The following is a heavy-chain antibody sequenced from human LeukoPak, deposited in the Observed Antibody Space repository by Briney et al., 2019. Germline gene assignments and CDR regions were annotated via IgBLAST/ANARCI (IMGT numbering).Heavy chain of an antibody. CDR1: GFTFSSYV. D-gene: IGHD2-21*02. J-gene: IGHJ6*03. Sequence: PGGSLRLSCAAPGFTFSSYVMSWVRQAPGKGLEWVSAISGSGGSTYYADSVKGRFTISRDNSKNTLYLQMNSLRAEDTAVYYCAKRVVTTQYYYYMDVWGKGTTVTVSS. CDR3: AKRVVTTQYYYYMDV. CDR2: ISGSGGST. V-gene: IGHV3-23*01.